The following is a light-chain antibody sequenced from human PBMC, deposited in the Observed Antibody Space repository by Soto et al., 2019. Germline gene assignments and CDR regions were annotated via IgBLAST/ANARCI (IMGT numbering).Light chain of an antibody. CDR2: WAS. CDR3: QQYYSTPYT. J-gene: IGKJ2*01. CDR1: QSVLYSSNNKNC. Sequence: DIVMTQSPDSLAVSLGERATINCKSSQSVLYSSNNKNCLAWYQQKPGQPPKLLIYWASTPESGVPDRFSGSGSGTDFTLTISSLQAEDVAVYYCQQYYSTPYTFGQGTKLEIK. V-gene: IGKV4-1*01.